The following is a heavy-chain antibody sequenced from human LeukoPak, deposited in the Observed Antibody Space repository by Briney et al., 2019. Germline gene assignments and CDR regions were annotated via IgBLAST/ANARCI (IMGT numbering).Heavy chain of an antibody. CDR1: GGSFSGYY. V-gene: IGHV4-34*01. CDR3: ARGRVRNIVVVRKYFDY. Sequence: SETLSLTCAVYGGSFSGYYWSWIRQPPGKGLEWIGEINHSGSTNYNPSLKRRATISVDTSKKQFSLKVSSVSAADTAVYYCARGRVRNIVVVRKYFDYWGQGTLVTVSS. J-gene: IGHJ4*02. D-gene: IGHD2-21*01. CDR2: INHSGST.